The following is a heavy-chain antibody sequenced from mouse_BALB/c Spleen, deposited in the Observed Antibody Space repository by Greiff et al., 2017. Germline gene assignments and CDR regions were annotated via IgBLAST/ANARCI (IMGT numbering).Heavy chain of an antibody. CDR1: GYSITSDYA. Sequence: EVQLVESGPGLVKPSQSLSLTCTVTGYSITSDYAWNWIRQLPGNKLEWMGYISYSGSTSYHPSLKSRISITRDTSKNQFFLQLNSVTTEDTATYYCARMDDGYYWFAYWGQGTLVTVSA. CDR3: ARMDDGYYWFAY. D-gene: IGHD2-3*01. V-gene: IGHV3-2*02. CDR2: ISYSGST. J-gene: IGHJ3*01.